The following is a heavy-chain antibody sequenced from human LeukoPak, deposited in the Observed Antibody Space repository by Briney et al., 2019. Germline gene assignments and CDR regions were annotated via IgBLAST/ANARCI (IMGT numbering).Heavy chain of an antibody. CDR3: ARGRSGYEQSYYYYYMDV. CDR2: MNPNSGNT. V-gene: IGHV1-8*03. D-gene: IGHD5-12*01. J-gene: IGHJ6*03. CDR1: GYTFTGYY. Sequence: ASVKVSCKASGYTFTGYYMHWVRQAPGQGLEWMGWMNPNSGNTGYAQKFQGRVTITRNTSISTAYMELSSLRSEDTAVYYCARGRSGYEQSYYYYYMDVWGKGTTVTVSS.